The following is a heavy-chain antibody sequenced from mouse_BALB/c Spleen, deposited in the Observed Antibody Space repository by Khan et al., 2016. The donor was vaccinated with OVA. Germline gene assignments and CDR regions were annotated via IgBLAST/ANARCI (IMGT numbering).Heavy chain of an antibody. V-gene: IGHV5-9-1*01. CDR1: GFTFSSFV. Sequence: EVELVESGGVLVEPGGSLKLSCAASGFTFSSFVMSWVRQTPEKRLEWVATISSAATYTYYPDSVQGRFTISRDNAKNTLYLQMNSLMSADTAIYYCANGNYGWFAYWGQGTLVTVST. CDR2: ISSAATYT. CDR3: ANGNYGWFAY. D-gene: IGHD2-1*01. J-gene: IGHJ3*01.